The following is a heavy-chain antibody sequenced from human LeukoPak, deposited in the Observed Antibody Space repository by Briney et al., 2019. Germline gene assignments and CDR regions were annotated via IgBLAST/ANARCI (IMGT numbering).Heavy chain of an antibody. Sequence: ASVKVSCKASGYTFTGYYMHWVRQAPGQGLEGMGWINPNSGGTNYAQKFQGRVTMTRDTSISTAYMELSRLRSDDTAVYYCARVDSSGYYFDAFDIWGQGTMVTVSS. D-gene: IGHD3-22*01. CDR3: ARVDSSGYYFDAFDI. J-gene: IGHJ3*02. CDR1: GYTFTGYY. V-gene: IGHV1-2*02. CDR2: INPNSGGT.